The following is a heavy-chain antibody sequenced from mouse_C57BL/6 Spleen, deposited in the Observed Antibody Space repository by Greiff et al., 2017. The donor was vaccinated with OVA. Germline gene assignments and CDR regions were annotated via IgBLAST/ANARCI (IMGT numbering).Heavy chain of an antibody. CDR3: ARGYYGGEGYFDY. CDR2: INPSTGGT. CDR1: GYSFTGYY. D-gene: IGHD1-1*01. V-gene: IGHV1-42*01. Sequence: VQLQQSGPELVKPGASVKISCKASGYSFTGYYMNWVKQSPEKSLEWIGEINPSTGGTTYNQKFKAKATLTVDKSSSTAYMQLKSLTSEDSAVYYCARGYYGGEGYFDYWGQGTTLTVSS. J-gene: IGHJ2*01.